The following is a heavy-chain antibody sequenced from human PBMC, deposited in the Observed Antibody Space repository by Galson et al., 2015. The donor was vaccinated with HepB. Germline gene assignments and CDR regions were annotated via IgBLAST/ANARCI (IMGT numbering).Heavy chain of an antibody. CDR2: IKQDGSEK. V-gene: IGHV3-7*01. D-gene: IGHD2-2*01. CDR1: GFTFSSYW. J-gene: IGHJ6*03. Sequence: SLRLSCAASGFTFSSYWMSWVRQAPGKGLEWVANIKQDGSEKYYVDSVKGRFTISRDNAKNSLYLQMNSLGAEDTAVYYCARELSSTSPAAPYYYYYYMDVWGRGTTVTVSS. CDR3: ARELSSTSPAAPYYYYYYMDV.